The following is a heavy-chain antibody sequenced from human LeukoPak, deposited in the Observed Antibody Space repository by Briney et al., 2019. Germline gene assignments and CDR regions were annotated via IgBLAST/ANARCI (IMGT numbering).Heavy chain of an antibody. CDR1: GFTFSSYS. D-gene: IGHD3-10*01. Sequence: GGSLRLSCAASGFTFSSYSMNWVRQPPGKGLEGVSSISRSSSHIYYADSVKGRFTISRDNAKNSLYLQMNSLRAEDTAVCYCARVRLWFGELSGYYYGMDVWGQGTTVTVSS. V-gene: IGHV3-21*01. J-gene: IGHJ6*02. CDR3: ARVRLWFGELSGYYYGMDV. CDR2: ISRSSSHI.